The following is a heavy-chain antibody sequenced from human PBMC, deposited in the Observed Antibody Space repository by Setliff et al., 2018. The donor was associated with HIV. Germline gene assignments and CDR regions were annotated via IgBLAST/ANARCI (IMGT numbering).Heavy chain of an antibody. Sequence: SETLSLTCTVSGGSISSEGYYWSWIRQHPGKGLEWIGYIYYSGNTYYSPSLKSRLTISVDTSKNQFSLKLRSVTAADTAVYYCARFPSSTSFYYFDYWGQGTLVTVSS. V-gene: IGHV4-31*03. CDR3: ARFPSSTSFYYFDY. CDR2: IYYSGNT. CDR1: GGSISSEGYY. D-gene: IGHD2-2*01. J-gene: IGHJ4*02.